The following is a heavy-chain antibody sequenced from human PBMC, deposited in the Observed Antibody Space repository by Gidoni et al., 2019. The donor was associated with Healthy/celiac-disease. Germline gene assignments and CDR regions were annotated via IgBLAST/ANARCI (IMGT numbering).Heavy chain of an antibody. Sequence: EVQLVESGGGLVKPGGSLSLSCEASGFTFSSYSMNWVRQAPGKGLEWVSSISSSSSYINYAESVKGRFTISRDNAKNSLYLQMNSLRAEDTAVYYCARRDCSGGSCYSWAIDYWGQGTLVTVSS. CDR1: GFTFSSYS. CDR3: ARRDCSGGSCYSWAIDY. J-gene: IGHJ4*02. V-gene: IGHV3-21*01. D-gene: IGHD2-15*01. CDR2: ISSSSSYI.